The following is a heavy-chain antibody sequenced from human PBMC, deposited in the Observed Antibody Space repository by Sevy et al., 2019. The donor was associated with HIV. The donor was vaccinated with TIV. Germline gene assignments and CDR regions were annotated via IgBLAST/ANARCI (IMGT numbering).Heavy chain of an antibody. Sequence: ASVKVSCKASGYTFTSYDINWVRQATGQGLEWMGWMNPNSGNTGYAQKFQGRVTMTRNTSISTAYMELRSLRSEDTAVYYCARGRRIAAAGKTSNWFDPWGQGTLVTVSS. J-gene: IGHJ5*02. V-gene: IGHV1-8*01. CDR1: GYTFTSYD. CDR3: ARGRRIAAAGKTSNWFDP. D-gene: IGHD6-13*01. CDR2: MNPNSGNT.